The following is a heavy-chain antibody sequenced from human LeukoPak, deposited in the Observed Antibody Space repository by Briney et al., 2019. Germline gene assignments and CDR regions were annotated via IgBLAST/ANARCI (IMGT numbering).Heavy chain of an antibody. CDR1: GVTFSSYV. Sequence: GGSLRLSCEASGVTFSSYVMSWVRQAPGKGLEWVAVIWYDGSNKYYADSVKGRFTISRDNSKNTLYLQMNSLRAEDTAVYYCARAPIAVAGIVDYWGQGTLVTVSS. V-gene: IGHV3-33*08. D-gene: IGHD6-19*01. CDR3: ARAPIAVAGIVDY. J-gene: IGHJ4*02. CDR2: IWYDGSNK.